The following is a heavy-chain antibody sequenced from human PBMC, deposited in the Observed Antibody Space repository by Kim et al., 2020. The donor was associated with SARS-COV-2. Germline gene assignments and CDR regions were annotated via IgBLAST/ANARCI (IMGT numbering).Heavy chain of an antibody. J-gene: IGHJ6*02. D-gene: IGHD3-3*01. V-gene: IGHV4-39*01. CDR3: ARTPPLLGMDV. Sequence: YYTPSLKSRVTISVDTSKNQFSLKLSSVTAADTAVYYCARTPPLLGMDVWGQGTTVTVSS.